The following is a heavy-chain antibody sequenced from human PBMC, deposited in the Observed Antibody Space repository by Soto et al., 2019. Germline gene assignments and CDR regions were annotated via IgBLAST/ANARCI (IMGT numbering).Heavy chain of an antibody. J-gene: IGHJ4*02. CDR1: GGTFSSYT. Sequence: QVQLVQSGAEVKKPGSSVKVSCTASGGTFSSYTISWVRQAPGQGLEWMGRIIPILGIANYAQKFQGRVTITADKSTSTAYMELSSLRSEDTAVYYCAGSWNYAYYFDYWGQGTLVTVSS. CDR2: IIPILGIA. D-gene: IGHD1-7*01. CDR3: AGSWNYAYYFDY. V-gene: IGHV1-69*02.